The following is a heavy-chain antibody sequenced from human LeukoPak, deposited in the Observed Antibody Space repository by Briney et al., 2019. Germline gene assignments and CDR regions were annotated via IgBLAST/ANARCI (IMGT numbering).Heavy chain of an antibody. Sequence: ASVKVSCKASGYTFTGYYMHWVRQAPGRGLEWMGWINPNSGGTNYAQKFQGRVTMTRDTSISTAYMELSRLRSDDTAVYYCARGVVVVPAAIIYYYGMDVWGQGTTVTVSS. CDR3: ARGVVVVPAAIIYYYGMDV. CDR2: INPNSGGT. V-gene: IGHV1-2*02. D-gene: IGHD2-2*01. CDR1: GYTFTGYY. J-gene: IGHJ6*02.